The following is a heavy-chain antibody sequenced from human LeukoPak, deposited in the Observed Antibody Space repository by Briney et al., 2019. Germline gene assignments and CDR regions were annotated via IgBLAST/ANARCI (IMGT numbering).Heavy chain of an antibody. CDR2: ISGDGSMS. J-gene: IGHJ4*02. V-gene: IGHV3-74*01. Sequence: GGSLRLSCSASGFTFSNFWLHRVRQAPGKGLEWVSRISGDGSMSNYADSVKGRFTISRDDAKNTLYLQMYSLRDDDTAVYFCTKGGTTVFDDWGQGTLVTVSS. CDR1: GFTFSNFW. D-gene: IGHD1-1*01. CDR3: TKGGTTVFDD.